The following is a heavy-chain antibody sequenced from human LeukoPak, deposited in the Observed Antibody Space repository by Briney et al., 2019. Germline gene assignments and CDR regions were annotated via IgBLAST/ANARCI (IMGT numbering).Heavy chain of an antibody. D-gene: IGHD3-10*01. CDR1: GFTFSSYA. Sequence: GGSLRLSCAASGFTFSSYAMHWVRPAPGKGLEWVAVISYDGSNKYYADSVKGRFTISRDNSKNTLYLQMNSLRAEDTAVYYCARDTMVRGVYYFDYWGQGTLATVSS. J-gene: IGHJ4*02. V-gene: IGHV3-30-3*01. CDR2: ISYDGSNK. CDR3: ARDTMVRGVYYFDY.